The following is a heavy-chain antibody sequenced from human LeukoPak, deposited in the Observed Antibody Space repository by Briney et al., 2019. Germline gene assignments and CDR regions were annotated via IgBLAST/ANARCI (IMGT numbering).Heavy chain of an antibody. CDR1: GGTFSSYA. J-gene: IGHJ4*02. D-gene: IGHD1-26*01. CDR2: IIPILGIA. Sequence: SVRVSCKASGGTFSSYAISWVRQAPGQGLEWMGRIIPILGIANYAQKFQGRVTITADKSTSTAYMELSSLRSEDTAVYYCASWGAVGVDFGYWGQGTLVTVSS. CDR3: ASWGAVGVDFGY. V-gene: IGHV1-69*04.